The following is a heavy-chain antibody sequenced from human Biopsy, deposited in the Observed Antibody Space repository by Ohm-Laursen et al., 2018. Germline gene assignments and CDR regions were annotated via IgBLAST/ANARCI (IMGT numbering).Heavy chain of an antibody. Sequence: SLRLSCTASGLSFSTYGMHRVRQAPGKGLEWVAVIWYDGSKKYYADSVKGRFTITRDNSKNTLYLQMNSLRAEDTAVYYCASDRDSSGSFRWNYWGQGTLVTVSS. CDR2: IWYDGSKK. CDR3: ASDRDSSGSFRWNY. J-gene: IGHJ4*02. V-gene: IGHV3-33*01. D-gene: IGHD6-19*01. CDR1: GLSFSTYG.